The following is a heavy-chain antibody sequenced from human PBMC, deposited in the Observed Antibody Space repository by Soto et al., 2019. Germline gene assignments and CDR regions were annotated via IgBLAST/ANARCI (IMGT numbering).Heavy chain of an antibody. CDR2: IYYSGST. Sequence: SETLSLTCTVSGGSISSGGYYWSWIRQHPGKGLEWIGYIYYSGSTYYNPSLKSRVTISVDTSKNQFSLKLSSVTAADTAVYYCASGGVDPVYPPFDYWGQGTLVTVSS. J-gene: IGHJ4*02. V-gene: IGHV4-31*03. CDR3: ASGGVDPVYPPFDY. D-gene: IGHD2-8*02. CDR1: GGSISSGGYY.